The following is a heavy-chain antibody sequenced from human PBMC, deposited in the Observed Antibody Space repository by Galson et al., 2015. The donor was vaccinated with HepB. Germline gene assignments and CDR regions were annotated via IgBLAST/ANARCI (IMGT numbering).Heavy chain of an antibody. CDR2: ISGSGGST. Sequence: SLRLSCAASGFTFSSYAMSWVRQAPGKGLEWVSAISGSGGSTYYADSVKGRFTISRDNSKNTLYLQMNSLRAEDTAVYYCAKDLPATYYYDSSGWGWFDPWGQGTLVTVSS. D-gene: IGHD3-22*01. V-gene: IGHV3-23*01. J-gene: IGHJ5*02. CDR3: AKDLPATYYYDSSGWGWFDP. CDR1: GFTFSSYA.